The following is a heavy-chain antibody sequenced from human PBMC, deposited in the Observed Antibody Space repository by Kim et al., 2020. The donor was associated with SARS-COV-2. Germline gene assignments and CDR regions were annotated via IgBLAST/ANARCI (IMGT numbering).Heavy chain of an antibody. V-gene: IGHV3-53*01. CDR3: ARGVGSGYYSELTFAI. CDR1: GFTVTSNY. D-gene: IGHD3-22*01. CDR2: IYSGGNT. Sequence: GGSLRLSCAASGFTVTSNYMTWVRQAPGKGLEWVSLIYSGGNTYYADSVKGRFTISRDNSKNSLYLHMNSLRAEDTAVYYCARGVGSGYYSELTFAIWG. J-gene: IGHJ3*02.